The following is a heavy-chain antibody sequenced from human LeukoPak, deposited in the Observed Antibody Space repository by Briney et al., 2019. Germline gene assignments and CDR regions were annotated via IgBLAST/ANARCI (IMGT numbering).Heavy chain of an antibody. CDR1: GFIVSSNY. D-gene: IGHD2-15*01. CDR3: AREPLLGYCSGGSCRDY. Sequence: PEGSLRLSCAASGFIVSSNYMSWVRQAPGKGLEWVSVIYSAGSTYYADSVKGRFTISRDNSKNTLYLQMSSLRVEDTAVYYCAREPLLGYCSGGSCRDYWGQGTLVTVSS. J-gene: IGHJ4*02. V-gene: IGHV3-53*01. CDR2: IYSAGST.